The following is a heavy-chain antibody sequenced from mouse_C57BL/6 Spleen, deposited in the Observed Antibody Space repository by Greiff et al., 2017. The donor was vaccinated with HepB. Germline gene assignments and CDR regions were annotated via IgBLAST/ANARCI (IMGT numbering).Heavy chain of an antibody. CDR3: ARPSFYDYDGGYAMDY. Sequence: QVQLKESGPGLVQPSQSLSITCTVSGFSLTSYGVHWVRQSPGKGLEWLGVIWSGGSTDYNAAFISRLSISKDNSKSQVFFKMNSLQADDTAIYYCARPSFYDYDGGYAMDYWGQGTSVTVSS. V-gene: IGHV2-2*01. J-gene: IGHJ4*01. CDR2: IWSGGST. CDR1: GFSLTSYG. D-gene: IGHD2-4*01.